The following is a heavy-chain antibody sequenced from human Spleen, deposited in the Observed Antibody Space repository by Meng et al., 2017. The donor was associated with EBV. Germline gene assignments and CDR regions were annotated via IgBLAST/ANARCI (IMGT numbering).Heavy chain of an antibody. V-gene: IGHV4-34*01. CDR2: INHSGST. CDR3: ARGGRASARAGVGHDF. J-gene: IGHJ4*02. CDR1: GGSFSGYY. Sequence: GQLRRGGEGLLKPSETLSPTGAVYGGSFSGYYWSWIRQPPGKGLEWIGEINHSGSTNYNPSLKSRLTISVDTSKSQFSLKLSSVTAADTAVYYCARGGRASARAGVGHDFWGQGTLVTVSS. D-gene: IGHD6-6*01.